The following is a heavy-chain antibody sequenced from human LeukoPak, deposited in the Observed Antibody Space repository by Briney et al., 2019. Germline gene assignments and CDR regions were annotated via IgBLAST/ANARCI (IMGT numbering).Heavy chain of an antibody. CDR3: ARDYYDSSGYFNSGMDAFDI. CDR2: ISSSGSTI. Sequence: GGSLRLSCAASGFTFSDYYMSWIRQAPGKGLEWVSYISSSGSTIYYADSVRGRFTISRDNAKNSLYLQMNSLRAEDTAVYYCARDYYDSSGYFNSGMDAFDIWGQGTMVTVSS. CDR1: GFTFSDYY. J-gene: IGHJ3*02. D-gene: IGHD3-22*01. V-gene: IGHV3-11*04.